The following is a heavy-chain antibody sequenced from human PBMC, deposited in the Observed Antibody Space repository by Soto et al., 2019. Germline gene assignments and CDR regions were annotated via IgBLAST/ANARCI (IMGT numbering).Heavy chain of an antibody. D-gene: IGHD2-15*01. CDR3: VKTRYCSGGSCYSGVAHYFYGMDV. J-gene: IGHJ6*02. CDR2: ISGSGGST. Sequence: PGGSLRLSCAASGFTFSSYAMSWVRQAPGKGLEWVSAISGSGGSTYYADSVKGRFTISRDNSKNTLYLQMNSLRAEDTAVYYCVKTRYCSGGSCYSGVAHYFYGMDVWGQGTTVTVSS. V-gene: IGHV3-23*01. CDR1: GFTFSSYA.